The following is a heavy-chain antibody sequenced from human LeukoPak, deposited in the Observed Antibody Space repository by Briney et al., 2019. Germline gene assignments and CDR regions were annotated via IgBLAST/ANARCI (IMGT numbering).Heavy chain of an antibody. CDR3: ARAFTSTPMVRGVIPWFDP. V-gene: IGHV3-7*04. J-gene: IGHJ5*02. D-gene: IGHD3-10*01. CDR2: IKQDGSEK. Sequence: GGSLRLSCAASGFTFSSYWMSWVRQAPGKGLEGVANIKQDGSEKYYVDSVKGRFTISRDNAKNSLYLQMNSLRAEDTAVYYSARAFTSTPMVRGVIPWFDPWGQGTLVTVSS. CDR1: GFTFSSYW.